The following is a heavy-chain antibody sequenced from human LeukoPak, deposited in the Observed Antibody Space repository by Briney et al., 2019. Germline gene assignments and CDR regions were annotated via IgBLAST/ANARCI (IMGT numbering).Heavy chain of an antibody. CDR2: INPSGGST. CDR3: ARDGCSSTSCPVFQH. CDR1: GYTFTSYY. D-gene: IGHD2-2*01. J-gene: IGHJ1*01. V-gene: IGHV1-46*01. Sequence: ASVKVSCKASGYTFTSYYMHWVRQAPGQGLEWMGIINPSGGSTSYAQKFQGRVTMTRDTSTSTVYMELSSLRSEDTAVYYCARDGCSSTSCPVFQHWGQGTLVTVSS.